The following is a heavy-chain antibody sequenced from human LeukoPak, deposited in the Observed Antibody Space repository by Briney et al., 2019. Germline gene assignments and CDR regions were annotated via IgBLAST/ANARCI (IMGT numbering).Heavy chain of an antibody. CDR3: ARGGLTIAEATTSWYLDY. J-gene: IGHJ4*02. V-gene: IGHV3-33*08. Sequence: QPGGSLRLSCAASGLTFSTYDMHCVPQAQGKGLEWVALISYDGSNEYSEACVEGQFTISRDNSRNTLYLQMNSLRGEDTAVYYCARGGLTIAEATTSWYLDYWGQGTLVTVSS. CDR1: GLTFSTYD. D-gene: IGHD1-26*01. CDR2: ISYDGSNE.